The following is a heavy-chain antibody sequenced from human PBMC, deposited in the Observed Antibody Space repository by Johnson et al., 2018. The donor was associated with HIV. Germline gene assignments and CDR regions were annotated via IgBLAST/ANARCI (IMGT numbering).Heavy chain of an antibody. Sequence: MLLVESGGGLVQPGGSLRLSCAASGFTFSSYWMSWVRQAPGKGLEWVANIKQDGSEKYYVDSVKGRFTISRDNAKNSLYLQMNSLRAEDTAVYFCARDRRYYDSSGYYHDAFDIWGQGTMVTVSS. CDR3: ARDRRYYDSSGYYHDAFDI. J-gene: IGHJ3*02. D-gene: IGHD3-22*01. CDR1: GFTFSSYW. CDR2: IKQDGSEK. V-gene: IGHV3-7*05.